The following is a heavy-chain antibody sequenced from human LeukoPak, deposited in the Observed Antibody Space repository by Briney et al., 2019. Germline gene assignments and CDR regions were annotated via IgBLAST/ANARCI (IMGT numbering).Heavy chain of an antibody. Sequence: PGGSLRLSCAASGFTFSSYAMSWVRQAPGKGLEWVSAISGSGGSTYYADSVKGRFTISRDNSKNTLHLQMNSLRAEDTAVYYCAKGESIAARPGYFDYWGQGTLVTVSS. CDR2: ISGSGGST. D-gene: IGHD6-6*01. V-gene: IGHV3-23*01. CDR1: GFTFSSYA. CDR3: AKGESIAARPGYFDY. J-gene: IGHJ4*02.